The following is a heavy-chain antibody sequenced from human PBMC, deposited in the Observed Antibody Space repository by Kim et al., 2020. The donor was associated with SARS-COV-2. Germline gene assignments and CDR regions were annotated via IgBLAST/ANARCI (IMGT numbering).Heavy chain of an antibody. J-gene: IGHJ5*02. D-gene: IGHD5-12*01. CDR2: IIPIFGTA. CDR1: GGTFSSYA. V-gene: IGHV1-69*13. Sequence: SVKVSCKASGGTFSSYAISWVRQAPGQGLEWMGGIIPIFGTANYAQKFQGRVTITADESTSTAYMELSSLRSEDTAVYYCARGRRGWLQDWFDPWGQGTLVTVSS. CDR3: ARGRRGWLQDWFDP.